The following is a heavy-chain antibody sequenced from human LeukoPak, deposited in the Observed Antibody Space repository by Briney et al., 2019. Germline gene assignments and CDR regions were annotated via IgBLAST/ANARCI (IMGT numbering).Heavy chain of an antibody. CDR2: ISSSSSYI. V-gene: IGHV3-21*04. CDR3: AKGYYDYVWGSYYFDY. CDR1: GFTFSSYS. Sequence: PGGSLRLSCAASGFTFSSYSMNWVRQAPGKGLEWVSSISSSSSYIYYADSVKGRFTISRDNAKNSLYLQMNSLRAEDTAAYYCAKGYYDYVWGSYYFDYWGQGTLVTVSS. D-gene: IGHD3-16*01. J-gene: IGHJ4*02.